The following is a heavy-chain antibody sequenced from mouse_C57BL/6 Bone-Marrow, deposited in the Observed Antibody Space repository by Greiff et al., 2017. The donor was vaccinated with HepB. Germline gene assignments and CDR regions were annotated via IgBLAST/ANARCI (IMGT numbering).Heavy chain of an antibody. CDR2: IDPENGDT. Sequence: EVQLQQSGAELVRPGASVKLSCTASGFNIKDDYMHWVKQRPEHGLEWIGWIDPENGDTEYASKFQGKATITADTSSNTAYLQLSSLTSEDTAVYYCTTGSTPYWGQGTTLTVSA. CDR1: GFNIKDDY. V-gene: IGHV14-4*01. CDR3: TTGSTPY. D-gene: IGHD1-1*01. J-gene: IGHJ2*01.